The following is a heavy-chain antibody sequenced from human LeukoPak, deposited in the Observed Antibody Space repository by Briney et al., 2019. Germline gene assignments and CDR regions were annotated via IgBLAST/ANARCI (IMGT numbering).Heavy chain of an antibody. D-gene: IGHD2/OR15-2a*01. CDR1: GGSISSSSYY. J-gene: IGHJ4*02. CDR3: ASAEYYPFDY. V-gene: IGHV4-39*07. Sequence: PSETLSLTCTVSGGSISSSSYYWGWIRQPPGKGLEWIGSIFYSGSTYYNPSLKSRITISVDTSKNQFSLKLSSVTAADTAVYYCASAEYYPFDYWGQGTLVTVSS. CDR2: IFYSGST.